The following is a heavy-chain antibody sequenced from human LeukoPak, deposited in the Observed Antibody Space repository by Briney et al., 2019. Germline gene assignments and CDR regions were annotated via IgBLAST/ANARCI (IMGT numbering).Heavy chain of an antibody. D-gene: IGHD6-19*01. CDR1: GFTFSNAW. CDR3: TVAKEYSSGWYGWFDP. Sequence: PGRSLRLSCAASGFTFSNAWMSWVRQAPGKGLEWVGRIKSKTDGGTTDYAAPVKGRFTISRDDSKNTLYLQMNSLKIEDTAVYYCTVAKEYSSGWYGWFDPWGQGTLVTVSS. J-gene: IGHJ5*02. V-gene: IGHV3-15*01. CDR2: IKSKTDGGTT.